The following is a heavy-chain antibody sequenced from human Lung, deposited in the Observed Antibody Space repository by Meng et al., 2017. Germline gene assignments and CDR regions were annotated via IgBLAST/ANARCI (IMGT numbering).Heavy chain of an antibody. CDR2: INHSGST. V-gene: IGHV4-34*01. CDR1: GGPFSDYY. J-gene: IGHJ4*02. Sequence: CGALSLTPSAHLPLTCFVPGGPFSDYYWRWIRQPPGKGLEWVGEINHSGSTNYHPSLESRATISVDTSQNNLSLKLSSVTAADSAVYYCARGPTTMAHDFDYWGQGTLVTASS. D-gene: IGHD4-11*01. CDR3: ARGPTTMAHDFDY.